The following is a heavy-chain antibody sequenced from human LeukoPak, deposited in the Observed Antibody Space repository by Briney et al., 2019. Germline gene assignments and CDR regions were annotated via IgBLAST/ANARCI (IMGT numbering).Heavy chain of an antibody. V-gene: IGHV3-7*01. Sequence: GGSLRLSCAASGFTFSSYAMSWVRQAPGKGLEWVASINPDGSQRHDVDSVKGRFTISRDNAKNSLFLQMNNLRAEDTAVYYCARDRRDTVSPFDYWGQGTLVTVSS. CDR1: GFTFSSYA. J-gene: IGHJ4*02. D-gene: IGHD5-18*01. CDR3: ARDRRDTVSPFDY. CDR2: INPDGSQR.